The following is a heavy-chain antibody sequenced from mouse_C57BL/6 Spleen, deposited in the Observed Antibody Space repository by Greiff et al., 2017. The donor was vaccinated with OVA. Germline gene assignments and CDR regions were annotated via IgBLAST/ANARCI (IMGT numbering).Heavy chain of an antibody. V-gene: IGHV1-64*01. CDR1: GYTFTSYW. CDR2: IHPNSGST. CDR3: ARDDYDGLRFAY. Sequence: VQLQQPGAELVKPGASVKLSCKASGYTFTSYWMHWVKQRPGQGLEWIGMIHPNSGSTNYNEKFKSKATLTVDKSSSTAYMQLSSLTSEDSAVYYCARDDYDGLRFAYWGQGTLVTVSA. J-gene: IGHJ3*01. D-gene: IGHD2-4*01.